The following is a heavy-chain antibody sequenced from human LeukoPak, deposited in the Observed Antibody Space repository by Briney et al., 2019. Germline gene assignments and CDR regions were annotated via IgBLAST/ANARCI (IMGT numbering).Heavy chain of an antibody. CDR3: AREGGGIVVVPAARIWFDP. D-gene: IGHD2-2*01. V-gene: IGHV1-8*01. CDR1: GYTFTSYD. J-gene: IGHJ5*02. Sequence: ASVTVSCTASGYTFTSYDINWVRQATGQGLEWMGWMNPNSGNTGYAQKFQGRVTMTRNTSISTAYMELSSLRSEDTAVYYCAREGGGIVVVPAARIWFDPWGQGTLVTVSS. CDR2: MNPNSGNT.